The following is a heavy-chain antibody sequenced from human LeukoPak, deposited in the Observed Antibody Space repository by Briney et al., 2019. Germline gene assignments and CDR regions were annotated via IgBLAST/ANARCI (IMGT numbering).Heavy chain of an antibody. Sequence: GSLRLSCAASGFTFSSYSMNWIRQPPGKGLEWIGYIYYSGSTYYNPSLKSRVTISVDASKNQVSLKLSSVTAADTAVYYCARGNDYWGQGTLVTVSS. CDR3: ARGNDY. J-gene: IGHJ4*02. V-gene: IGHV4-59*08. CDR2: IYYSGST. CDR1: GFTFSSYS.